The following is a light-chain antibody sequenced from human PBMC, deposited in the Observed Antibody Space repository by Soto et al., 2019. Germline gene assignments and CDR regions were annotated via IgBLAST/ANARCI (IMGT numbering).Light chain of an antibody. V-gene: IGLV1-51*02. CDR1: SSNIGNNY. J-gene: IGLJ2*01. CDR3: GTWDSGLSVV. Sequence: QSVLPQPPSVSAAPGQKVTISCSGSSSNIGNNYVSWYQQLPGTAPKLLIYENNKRPSGIPDRFSGSKSGTSATLGITGLQTGDEADYYCGTWDSGLSVVFGEGTKLTVL. CDR2: ENN.